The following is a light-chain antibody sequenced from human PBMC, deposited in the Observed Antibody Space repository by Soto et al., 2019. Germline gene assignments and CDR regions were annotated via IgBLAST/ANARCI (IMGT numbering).Light chain of an antibody. CDR2: GAS. Sequence: EIVMTQSPATLSVSPGERATLSCRASQSVNSNLAWYQQKPGQAPRLLIYGASTRATAIPARFSGSGSGTEFTLTISSLQSEDFAVSYCQQYNDWPPRTFGQGTKVEIK. CDR3: QQYNDWPPRT. J-gene: IGKJ1*01. V-gene: IGKV3-15*01. CDR1: QSVNSN.